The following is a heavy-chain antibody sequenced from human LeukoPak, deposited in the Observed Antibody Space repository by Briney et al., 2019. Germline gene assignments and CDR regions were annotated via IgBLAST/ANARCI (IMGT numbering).Heavy chain of an antibody. D-gene: IGHD3-3*01. CDR3: AKSHLYYDFWSGPNGVDY. CDR1: GFTFSSYS. Sequence: GGSLRLSCAASGFTFSSYSMNWVRQAPGKGLEWVSYISSSSSTIYYADSVKGRFTISRDNSKNTLYLQMNSLRAEDTAVYYCAKSHLYYDFWSGPNGVDYWGQGTLVTVSS. J-gene: IGHJ4*02. V-gene: IGHV3-48*01. CDR2: ISSSSSTI.